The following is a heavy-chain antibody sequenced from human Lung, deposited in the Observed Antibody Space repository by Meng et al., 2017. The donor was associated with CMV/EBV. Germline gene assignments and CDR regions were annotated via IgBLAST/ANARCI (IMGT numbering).Heavy chain of an antibody. D-gene: IGHD2-2*01. Sequence: FTDYGIRWVRQAPGQGLEWVGCISPYDGDTNYARKLQGRVTMTTDTSTTTAYMELRSLRSDDTAVYYCARDLEYCGSTTCYEDCFDPWGQGTLVTVSS. CDR2: ISPYDGDT. J-gene: IGHJ5*02. CDR1: FTDYG. V-gene: IGHV1-18*01. CDR3: ARDLEYCGSTTCYEDCFDP.